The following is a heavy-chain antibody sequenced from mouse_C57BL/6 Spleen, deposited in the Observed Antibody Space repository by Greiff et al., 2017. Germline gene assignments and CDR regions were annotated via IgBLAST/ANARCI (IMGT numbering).Heavy chain of an antibody. D-gene: IGHD2-4*01. CDR3: ARENYDYRYAMDY. CDR1: GYTFTSYW. Sequence: VQLQQPGAELVRPGSSVKLSCKASGYTFTSYWMDWVKQRPGQGLEWIGNIYPSDSETHYNQKFKDKATLTVDKSSSTAYMQLSSLTSEDSAVYYCARENYDYRYAMDYWGQGTSVTVSS. V-gene: IGHV1-61*01. J-gene: IGHJ4*01. CDR2: IYPSDSET.